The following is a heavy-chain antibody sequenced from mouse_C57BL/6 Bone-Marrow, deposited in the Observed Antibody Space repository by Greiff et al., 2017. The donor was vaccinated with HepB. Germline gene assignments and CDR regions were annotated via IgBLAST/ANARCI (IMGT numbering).Heavy chain of an antibody. CDR1: GISITTGNYR. Sequence: EVKLMESGPGLVKPSQTVFLTCTVTGISITTGNYRWSWIRQFPGNKLEWIGYIYYSGTITYNPSLTSRTTITRDTPKNQFFLEMNSLTAEDTATYYCARGGFTTVVAKDFDYWGQGTTLTVSS. CDR2: IYYSGTI. V-gene: IGHV3-5*01. J-gene: IGHJ2*01. CDR3: ARGGFTTVVAKDFDY. D-gene: IGHD1-1*01.